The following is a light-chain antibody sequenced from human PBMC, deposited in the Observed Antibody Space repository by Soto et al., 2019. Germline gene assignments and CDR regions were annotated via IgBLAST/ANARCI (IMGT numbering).Light chain of an antibody. J-gene: IGKJ2*01. CDR1: QTISSF. CDR3: LQSHSSPYT. Sequence: DIQMTQSPSSLSASVGGGVTITCRASQTISSFLNWYQHTPGKAPKLLIFAASRLQSGVPSRFSGSGSGTDFTLTISSLQPEDFATYYCLQSHSSPYTFGQGTKLEIK. CDR2: AAS. V-gene: IGKV1-39*01.